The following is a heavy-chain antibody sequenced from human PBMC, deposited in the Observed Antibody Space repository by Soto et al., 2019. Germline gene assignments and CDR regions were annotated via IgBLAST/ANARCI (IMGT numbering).Heavy chain of an antibody. CDR3: AREYYDSSAQGTYYYGMDV. CDR1: GYTFASDE. J-gene: IGHJ6*02. Sequence: QVQLVQSGAEVKKPGASVKVSCKASGYTFASDEINWVRQATGQGLEWMGWMNPNSGNTGYAQKFQGRVTMTRNTSISTAYMELSSLRSEDTAVYYCAREYYDSSAQGTYYYGMDVWGQATTVTVSS. V-gene: IGHV1-8*01. CDR2: MNPNSGNT. D-gene: IGHD3-22*01.